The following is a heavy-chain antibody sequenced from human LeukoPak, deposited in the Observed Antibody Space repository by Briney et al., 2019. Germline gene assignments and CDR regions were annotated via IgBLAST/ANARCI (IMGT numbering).Heavy chain of an antibody. D-gene: IGHD2-15*01. CDR3: AKARYDGEVMIAATDY. J-gene: IGHJ4*02. Sequence: GGSLTLSCAASGFTFSSYGMHWVRQAPGKGLEWVAFISYDGSNKYYADSVKGRFTISRDNSKNTLYLQMNNLRADDTAVYYCAKARYDGEVMIAATDYWGQGTLVTVSS. CDR1: GFTFSSYG. V-gene: IGHV3-30*18. CDR2: ISYDGSNK.